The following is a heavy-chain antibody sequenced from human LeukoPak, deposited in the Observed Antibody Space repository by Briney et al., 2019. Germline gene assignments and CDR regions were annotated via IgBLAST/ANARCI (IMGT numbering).Heavy chain of an antibody. CDR2: ISSSGSTI. V-gene: IGHV3-11*01. Sequence: GGSLRLSCAASGFTFSDYYMSWIRQAPGKGLEWVSYISSSGSTIYYADSVKGRFTISRDNAKNSLYLQMNSLRAEDTAVYYCASPLIVATNRSWGQGTLVTASS. CDR3: ASPLIVATNRS. J-gene: IGHJ4*02. CDR1: GFTFSDYY. D-gene: IGHD5-12*01.